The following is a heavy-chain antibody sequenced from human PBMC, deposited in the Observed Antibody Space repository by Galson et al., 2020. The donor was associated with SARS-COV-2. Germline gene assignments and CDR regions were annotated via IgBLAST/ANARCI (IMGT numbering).Heavy chain of an antibody. Sequence: GGSLRLSCAASGFTFSSYSMNWVRQAPGKGLEWVSSISSSSSYIYYADSVKGRFTISRDNAKNSLYLQMNSLRAEDTAVYYCAREYSGSYWPATDYWGQGTLVTVSS. CDR3: AREYSGSYWPATDY. CDR1: GFTFSSYS. CDR2: ISSSSSYI. D-gene: IGHD1-26*01. V-gene: IGHV3-21*01. J-gene: IGHJ4*02.